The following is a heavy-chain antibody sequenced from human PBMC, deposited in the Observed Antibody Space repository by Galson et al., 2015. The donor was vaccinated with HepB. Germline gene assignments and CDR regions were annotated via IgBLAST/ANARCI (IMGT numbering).Heavy chain of an antibody. CDR3: ARGGGTGGIAVALFDY. CDR1: GGTFSSYA. J-gene: IGHJ4*02. Sequence: SVKVSCKASGGTFSSYAISWVRQAPGQGLEWMGEIIPIFGTANYAQKFQGRVTITADESTSTAYMELSSLRSEDTAVYYCARGGGTGGIAVALFDYWGQGTLVTVSS. V-gene: IGHV1-69*13. CDR2: IIPIFGTA. D-gene: IGHD6-19*01.